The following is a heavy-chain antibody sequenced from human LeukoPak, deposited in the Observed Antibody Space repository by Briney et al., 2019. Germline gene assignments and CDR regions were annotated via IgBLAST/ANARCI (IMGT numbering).Heavy chain of an antibody. Sequence: PGGSLRLSCAASGFTFSSYRMNWVRKAPGKGLEWVSYISSSSSSTIYYADSVKGRFTISRDNAKNSLYLQMNSLRAEDTAVYYCARDLWDNEYSSSSGRRHYYYYYMDVWGKGTTVTVSS. CDR1: GFTFSSYR. CDR3: ARDLWDNEYSSSSGRRHYYYYYMDV. D-gene: IGHD6-6*01. J-gene: IGHJ6*03. V-gene: IGHV3-48*01. CDR2: ISSSSSSTI.